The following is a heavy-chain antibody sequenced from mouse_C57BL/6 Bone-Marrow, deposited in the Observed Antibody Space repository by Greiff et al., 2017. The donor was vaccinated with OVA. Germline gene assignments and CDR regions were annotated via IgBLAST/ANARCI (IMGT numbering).Heavy chain of an antibody. CDR3: ARSPYGSRGDY. CDR1: GYTFTSYG. CDR2: IYPRSGNT. V-gene: IGHV1-81*01. J-gene: IGHJ2*01. D-gene: IGHD1-1*01. Sequence: LVESGAELARPGASVKLSCKASGYTFTSYGISWVKQRTGQGLEWIGEIYPRSGNTYYNEKFKGKATLTADKSSSTAYMELRSLTSEDSAVYFCARSPYGSRGDYWGQGTTLTVSS.